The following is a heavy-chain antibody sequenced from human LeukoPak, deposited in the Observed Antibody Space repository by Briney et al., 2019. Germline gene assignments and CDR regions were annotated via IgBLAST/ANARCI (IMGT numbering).Heavy chain of an antibody. V-gene: IGHV3-43D*03. J-gene: IGHJ4*02. D-gene: IGHD6-13*01. CDR3: AKDMSAGHSIIDY. CDR1: GFTFDDYA. Sequence: SGGSLRLSCAVSGFTFDDYAMHWVRQAPGKGLEWVSLVSWDGGYTYYADSVKGRFTISRDNSKNSLYLQMNSLRAEDTALYYCAKDMSAGHSIIDYWGQGTLVTVSS. CDR2: VSWDGGYT.